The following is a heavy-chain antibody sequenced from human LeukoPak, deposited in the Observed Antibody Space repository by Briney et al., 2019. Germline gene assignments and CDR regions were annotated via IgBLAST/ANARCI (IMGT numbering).Heavy chain of an antibody. V-gene: IGHV1-18*01. CDR3: ARDREPEVTVVVPAAMDY. Sequence: ASVKVSCKASGYTFTSYGISWVRQAPGQGLEWMGWISAYNGNTNYAQKLQGRVTMTTDTSTSTAYMELRSLRSDDTAVYYCARDREPEVTVVVPAAMDYWGQGTLVTVSS. CDR2: ISAYNGNT. J-gene: IGHJ4*02. D-gene: IGHD2-2*01. CDR1: GYTFTSYG.